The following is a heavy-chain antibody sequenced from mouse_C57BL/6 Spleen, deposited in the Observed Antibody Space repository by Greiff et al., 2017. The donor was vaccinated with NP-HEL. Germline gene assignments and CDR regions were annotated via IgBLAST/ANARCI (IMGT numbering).Heavy chain of an antibody. CDR2: ISDGGSYT. J-gene: IGHJ1*03. CDR1: GFTFSSYA. Sequence: EVKVVESGGGLVKPGGSLKLSCAASGFTFSSYAMSWVRQTPEKRLEWVATISDGGSYTYYPDNVKGRFTISRDNAKNNLYLQMSHLKSEDTAMYYCARDGGYYGNSYWYFDVWGTGTTVTVSS. V-gene: IGHV5-4*01. D-gene: IGHD2-1*01. CDR3: ARDGGYYGNSYWYFDV.